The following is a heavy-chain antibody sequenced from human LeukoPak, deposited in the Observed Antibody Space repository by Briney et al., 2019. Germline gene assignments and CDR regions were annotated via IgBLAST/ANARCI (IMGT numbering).Heavy chain of an antibody. Sequence: PSETLSLTCTVSGGSISSSSYYWGWIRQPPGKGLEWIGSIYYSGSTYYNPSPRGRVTISVDTSKNQFSLKLSSVTAADTAVYYCASLGNSYSYGSAYYYYYMDVWVKGTPVTVSS. CDR2: IYYSGST. J-gene: IGHJ6*03. CDR3: ASLGNSYSYGSAYYYYYMDV. D-gene: IGHD5-18*01. CDR1: GGSISSSSYY. V-gene: IGHV4-39*01.